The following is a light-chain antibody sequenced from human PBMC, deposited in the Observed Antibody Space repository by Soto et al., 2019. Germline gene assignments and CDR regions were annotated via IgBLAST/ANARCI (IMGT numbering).Light chain of an antibody. Sequence: EIVMTQSPATVPVSPGERVTLSCSASQSVSIDLAWYQQKPGQAPRLLIYGASTRATDIPARFSGSGSGTEFTLTISSLESDDFALYFCQEYNDWPLRTFGQGTKVDIK. J-gene: IGKJ1*01. CDR1: QSVSID. CDR2: GAS. V-gene: IGKV3-15*01. CDR3: QEYNDWPLRT.